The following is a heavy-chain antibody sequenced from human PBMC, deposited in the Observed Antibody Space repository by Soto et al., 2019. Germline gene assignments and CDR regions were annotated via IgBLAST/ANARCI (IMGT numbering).Heavy chain of an antibody. J-gene: IGHJ6*02. CDR2: IYCSGST. CDR3: ARNKALRFLESLPEYYYYGMDV. D-gene: IGHD3-3*01. CDR1: GGSISSGGYY. Sequence: PSETLSLTCTVSGGSISSGGYYWSWIRQHPGKGLEWIGYIYCSGSTYYNPSLKSRVTISVDTSKNQFSLKLSSVTAADTAVYYCARNKALRFLESLPEYYYYGMDVWGQGTTFTVSS. V-gene: IGHV4-31*03.